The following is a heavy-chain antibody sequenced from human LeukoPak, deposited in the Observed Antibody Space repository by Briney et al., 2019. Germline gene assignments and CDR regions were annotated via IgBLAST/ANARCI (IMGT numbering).Heavy chain of an antibody. Sequence: ASVKVSCKASGYTFTSYGISWVRQAPGQGLEWMGWVSAYNGNTNYAQKLQGSVTMTTDISTSTAYMELRSLRSDDTAVYYCARGAAAAGTGYFDYWGQGTLVTVSS. CDR1: GYTFTSYG. D-gene: IGHD6-13*01. CDR3: ARGAAAAGTGYFDY. J-gene: IGHJ4*02. V-gene: IGHV1-18*01. CDR2: VSAYNGNT.